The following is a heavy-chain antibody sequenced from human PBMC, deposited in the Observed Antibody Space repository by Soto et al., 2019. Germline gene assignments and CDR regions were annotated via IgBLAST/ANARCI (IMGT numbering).Heavy chain of an antibody. V-gene: IGHV4-39*01. J-gene: IGHJ4*02. CDR3: ARYGSI. Sequence: PSETLSLTCTVSGVSISNSSYYWGWIRRPPGKGLEWIGTIYYSGITYYNPSLKSRVTISVDTSKNQFSLKLTSVTAADTAVYYCARYGSIWGQGTLVTVSS. CDR2: IYYSGIT. CDR1: GVSISNSSYY. D-gene: IGHD3-10*01.